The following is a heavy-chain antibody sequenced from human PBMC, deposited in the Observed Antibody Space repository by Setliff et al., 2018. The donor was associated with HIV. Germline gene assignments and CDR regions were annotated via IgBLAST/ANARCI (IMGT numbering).Heavy chain of an antibody. Sequence: SETLSLTCTVSGGSMSTYYWSWIRQPPGKGLEWIGYIYTSGSTNYNPSLRSRVTISVDTSKNQFSLRLSSVTAADTAVYYCARGEFYCGTGCYCSSFDYWGQGILVTVSS. CDR3: ARGEFYCGTGCYCSSFDY. CDR1: GGSMSTYY. D-gene: IGHD2-21*02. J-gene: IGHJ4*02. CDR2: IYTSGST. V-gene: IGHV4-4*08.